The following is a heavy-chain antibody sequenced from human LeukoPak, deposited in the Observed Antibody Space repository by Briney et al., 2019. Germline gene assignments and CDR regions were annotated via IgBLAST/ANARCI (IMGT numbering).Heavy chain of an antibody. CDR2: ISSSSSTI. CDR3: ARGQAYYYDSSGYSNFDY. V-gene: IGHV3-48*04. Sequence: GGSLRLSRAASGFTFSSYSMNWVRQAPGKGLEWVSYISSSSSTIYYADSVKGRFTISRDNAKNSLYLQMNSLRAEDTAVYYCARGQAYYYDSSGYSNFDYWGQGTLVTVSS. J-gene: IGHJ4*02. CDR1: GFTFSSYS. D-gene: IGHD3-22*01.